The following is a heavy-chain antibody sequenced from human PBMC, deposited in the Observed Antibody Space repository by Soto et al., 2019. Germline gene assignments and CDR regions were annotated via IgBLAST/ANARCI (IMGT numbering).Heavy chain of an antibody. J-gene: IGHJ4*02. CDR1: GFTFTSSA. CDR2: IVVGSGNT. CDR3: AAETHPYYYDSSGYFPAGGFDY. Sequence: ASVKVSCKASGFTFTSSAVQWVRQARGQRLEWIGWIVVGSGNTNYAQKFQERVTITRDMSTSTAYMELSSLRSEDTAVYYCAAETHPYYYDSSGYFPAGGFDYWGQGTLVTVSS. V-gene: IGHV1-58*01. D-gene: IGHD3-22*01.